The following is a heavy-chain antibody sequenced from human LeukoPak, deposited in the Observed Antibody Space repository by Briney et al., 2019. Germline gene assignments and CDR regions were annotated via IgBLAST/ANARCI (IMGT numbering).Heavy chain of an antibody. CDR2: ISGSGGST. CDR3: ARDLGGYSYGSHFDY. D-gene: IGHD5-18*01. J-gene: IGHJ4*02. Sequence: PGGSLRLSCAASGFTFSSYAMSWVRQAPGKGLEWVSGISGSGGSTYYADSVKGRFTISRDNSKNTLYLQMNSLRAEDTAVYYCARDLGGYSYGSHFDYWGQGTLVTVSS. CDR1: GFTFSSYA. V-gene: IGHV3-23*01.